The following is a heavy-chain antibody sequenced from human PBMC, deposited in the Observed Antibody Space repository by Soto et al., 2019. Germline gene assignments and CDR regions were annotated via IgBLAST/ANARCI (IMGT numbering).Heavy chain of an antibody. CDR1: GLTFTRYS. Sequence: GGSLRLSCAASGLTFTRYSMNWVRQAPGKGLEWVSSISSTTNYIYYGDSMKGRFTISRDNAKNSLYLEMNSLRAEDTAVYYCARESEDLTSNFDYWGQGTLVTVAS. V-gene: IGHV3-21*06. CDR2: ISSTTNYI. J-gene: IGHJ4*02. CDR3: ARESEDLTSNFDY.